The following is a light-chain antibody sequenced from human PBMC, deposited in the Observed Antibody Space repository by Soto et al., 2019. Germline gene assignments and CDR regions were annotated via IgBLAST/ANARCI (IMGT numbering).Light chain of an antibody. Sequence: DIQMTQSPSTLSASVGDRVTITCRASQSISTWLAWYQQKPGKAPKILIYKASTLQSGVPSRFSGSGSGTELPLTISSLQSDDFATYYCQQYYNYYRTFGQGTKVEIK. J-gene: IGKJ1*01. V-gene: IGKV1-5*03. CDR1: QSISTW. CDR2: KAS. CDR3: QQYYNYYRT.